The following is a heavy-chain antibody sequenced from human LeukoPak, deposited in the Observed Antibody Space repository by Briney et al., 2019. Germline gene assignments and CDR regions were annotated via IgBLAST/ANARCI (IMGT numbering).Heavy chain of an antibody. V-gene: IGHV3-64*01. Sequence: GGSLRLSCAASGFTFSSYPMHWVRQAPGKGLEYVSAINDDGDRTYYANFVKGRFTISRDNSKNTLFLQMGSLRPEDMAMYYCTRVGDPNFFDYWGQGTLVTVSS. CDR1: GFTFSSYP. J-gene: IGHJ4*02. D-gene: IGHD4-17*01. CDR2: INDDGDRT. CDR3: TRVGDPNFFDY.